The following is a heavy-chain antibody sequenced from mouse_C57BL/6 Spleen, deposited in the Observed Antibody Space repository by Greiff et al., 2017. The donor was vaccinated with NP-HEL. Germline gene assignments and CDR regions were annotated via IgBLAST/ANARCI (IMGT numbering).Heavy chain of an antibody. CDR3: ARGLVATPWYFDV. J-gene: IGHJ1*03. V-gene: IGHV1-64*01. Sequence: VQLQQPGAELVKPGASVKLSCKASGYTFTSYWMHWVKQRPGQGLEWIGMIHPNSGSTNYNEKFKSKATLTVDKSSSTAYMQLSSLTSEDSAVYYCARGLVATPWYFDVWGTGTTVTVSS. CDR1: GYTFTSYW. CDR2: IHPNSGST. D-gene: IGHD1-1*01.